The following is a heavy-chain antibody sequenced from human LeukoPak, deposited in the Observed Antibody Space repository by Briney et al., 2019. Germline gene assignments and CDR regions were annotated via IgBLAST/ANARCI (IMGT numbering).Heavy chain of an antibody. D-gene: IGHD2-15*01. V-gene: IGHV3-30*02. CDR3: AKDLDVVVVTSTGVDY. CDR2: IRYDGNNK. Sequence: GGSLRLSCAASGFTFSSYGMHWVRQAPGKGLEWVAFIRYDGNNKYYADSVKGRFTISRDNSKNTLYLQMNSLRSEDTAVYYCAKDLDVVVVTSTGVDYWGQGTLVTVSS. J-gene: IGHJ4*02. CDR1: GFTFSSYG.